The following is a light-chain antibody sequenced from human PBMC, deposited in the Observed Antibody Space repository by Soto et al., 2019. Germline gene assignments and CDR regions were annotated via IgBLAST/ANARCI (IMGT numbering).Light chain of an antibody. V-gene: IGKV3-20*01. CDR1: QSVSSN. CDR3: QQYGNSPLT. J-gene: IGKJ4*01. Sequence: TQTPGAVSASVGGGCTSTCLASQSVSSNLAWYQQKPGQTPRLLIYGASSRATGIPDRFSGSGSGTDFTLTISRLEPEDFAVYFCQQYGNSPLTFGGGTKVDIK. CDR2: GAS.